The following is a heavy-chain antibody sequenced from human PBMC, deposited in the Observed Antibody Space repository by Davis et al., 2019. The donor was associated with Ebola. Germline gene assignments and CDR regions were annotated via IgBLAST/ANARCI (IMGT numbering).Heavy chain of an antibody. V-gene: IGHV3-30*03. CDR3: ARVKRLVYDYGMDV. CDR1: GFTFSSYG. D-gene: IGHD6-19*01. J-gene: IGHJ6*02. Sequence: GGSLRLSCAASGFTFSSYGMHWVRQAPGKGLEWVAVISYDGSNKYYADSVKGRFTISRDNSKNTLYLQMNSLRAEDTAVYYCARVKRLVYDYGMDVWGQGTTVTVSS. CDR2: ISYDGSNK.